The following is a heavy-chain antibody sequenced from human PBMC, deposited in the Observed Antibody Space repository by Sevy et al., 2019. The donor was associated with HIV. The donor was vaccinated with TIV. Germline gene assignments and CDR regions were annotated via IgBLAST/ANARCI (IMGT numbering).Heavy chain of an antibody. CDR2: ISYEGNNK. Sequence: GGSLRLSCAASGFTFSSYAIHGVRQTPGKGLEWVAVISYEGNNKYYADSVKGRFTVSRDNSKNTLYAQMNSLRAEDTAVYYCAKDHNLWSEGGFLHHWGQGTLVTVSS. J-gene: IGHJ1*01. D-gene: IGHD3-10*01. V-gene: IGHV3-30*18. CDR3: AKDHNLWSEGGFLHH. CDR1: GFTFSSYA.